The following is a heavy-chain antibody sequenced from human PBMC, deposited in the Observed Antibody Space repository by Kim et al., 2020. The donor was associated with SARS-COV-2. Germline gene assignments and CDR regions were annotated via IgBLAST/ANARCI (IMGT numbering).Heavy chain of an antibody. J-gene: IGHJ4*02. CDR2: ISAYNGNT. Sequence: ASVKVSCKASGYTFTSYGISWVRQAPGQGLEWMGLISAYNGNTNYAQKLQGRVTMTTDTSTSTAYMELRSLRSDDTAVYYCVVYYYDSSVVHWGQGTLVTVSS. CDR3: VVYYYDSSVVH. CDR1: GYTFTSYG. D-gene: IGHD3-22*01. V-gene: IGHV1-18*01.